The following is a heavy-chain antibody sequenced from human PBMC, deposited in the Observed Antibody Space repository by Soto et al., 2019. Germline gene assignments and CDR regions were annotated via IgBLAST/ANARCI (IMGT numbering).Heavy chain of an antibody. CDR1: GGSISSGGYY. Sequence: SETLSLTCTVSGGSISSGGYYWSWIRQHPGKGLEWIGYIYYSGSTYYNPSLKSRVTISVDTSKNQFSLKLSSVTAADTAVYYCARDRIGIAGPEQVWGQGTLVTVSS. J-gene: IGHJ4*02. V-gene: IGHV4-31*03. CDR2: IYYSGST. D-gene: IGHD6-13*01. CDR3: ARDRIGIAGPEQV.